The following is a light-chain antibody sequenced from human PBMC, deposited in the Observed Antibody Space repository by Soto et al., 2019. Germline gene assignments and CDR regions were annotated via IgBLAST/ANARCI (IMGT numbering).Light chain of an antibody. Sequence: QSVLTQPASVSGSPGQSITISCTGTRSDIGGYNYVSWYQQHPGKAPKLLIYDVTNRPSGISNRFSGSKSGNTATLTISGLQAEDESDYYCSSYTSSGTVVFGGGIKLTVL. J-gene: IGLJ2*01. CDR2: DVT. CDR3: SSYTSSGTVV. CDR1: RSDIGGYNY. V-gene: IGLV2-14*03.